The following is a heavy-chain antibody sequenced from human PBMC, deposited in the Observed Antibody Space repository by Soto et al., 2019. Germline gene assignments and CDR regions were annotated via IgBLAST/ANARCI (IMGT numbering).Heavy chain of an antibody. CDR2: ISYDGSNK. V-gene: IGHV3-30*18. J-gene: IGHJ6*02. D-gene: IGHD3-10*01. CDR1: GFTFSSYG. CDR3: AKDWYYYGSGSPDYYGMDV. Sequence: QVQLVESGGGVVQPGRSLRLSCAASGFTFSSYGMHWVRQAPGKGLEWVAVISYDGSNKYYADSVKGRFTISRDNSKNTLYLQMNSLRAEDTAVYYCAKDWYYYGSGSPDYYGMDVWGQGTTAAVSS.